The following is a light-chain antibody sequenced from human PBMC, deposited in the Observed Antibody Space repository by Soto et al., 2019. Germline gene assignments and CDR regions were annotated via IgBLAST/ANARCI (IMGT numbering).Light chain of an antibody. CDR2: EVT. Sequence: QSVLAQPASVSGSPGQSITISCTGTSSDIGAYNYVSWYQHRPGKAPKLMIYEVTHRPSGVSNRFSGSKSGNTASLTISGLQAEDEADYFCTSYTSASTRVFGTGTKVTVL. CDR1: SSDIGAYNY. CDR3: TSYTSASTRV. J-gene: IGLJ1*01. V-gene: IGLV2-14*01.